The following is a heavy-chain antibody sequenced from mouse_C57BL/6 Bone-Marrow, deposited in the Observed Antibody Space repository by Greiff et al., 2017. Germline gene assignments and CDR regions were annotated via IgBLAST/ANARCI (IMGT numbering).Heavy chain of an antibody. CDR1: GYTFTNYW. CDR2: IYPGGGYT. J-gene: IGHJ4*01. CDR3: ARRPDYYAMDY. Sequence: QVQLQQSGAELVRPGTSVKMSCKASGYTFTNYWIGWAKQRPGHGLEWIGDIYPGGGYTNYNEKFKGKATLTADKSSSTAYMQFSSLTSEDSAIYYCARRPDYYAMDYWGQGTSVTVSS. V-gene: IGHV1-63*01.